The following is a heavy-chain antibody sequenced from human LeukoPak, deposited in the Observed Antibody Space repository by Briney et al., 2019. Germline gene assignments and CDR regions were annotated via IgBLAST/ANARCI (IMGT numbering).Heavy chain of an antibody. CDR1: GFTFISYG. CDR3: ARDPYSGSYGNYYYYFMDV. Sequence: GGSLRLSCAASGFTFISYGMSWVRQAPGKVLEWVSAISGSGGSTYYADSVKGRFTISRDNAKNSLYLQMNSLRAEDTAVYYCARDPYSGSYGNYYYYFMDVWGKGTTVTISS. CDR2: ISGSGGST. V-gene: IGHV3-23*01. J-gene: IGHJ6*03. D-gene: IGHD1-26*01.